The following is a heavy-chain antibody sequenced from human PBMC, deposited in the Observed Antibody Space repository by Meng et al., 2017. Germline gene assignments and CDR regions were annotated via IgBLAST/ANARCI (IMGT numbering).Heavy chain of an antibody. Sequence: VQLVQSGAEVKKPGASVKVSRKASGYTFTTYAIHWVRQAAGQRLEWMGWINAGNSDTKYSQKLQGRVTITRDTSASTVYMEVSSLRSEDTGVYYCARAIAVSGTGRFDYWGQGTLVTVSS. CDR1: GYTFTTYA. CDR3: ARAIAVSGTGRFDY. CDR2: INAGNSDT. J-gene: IGHJ4*02. V-gene: IGHV1-3*01. D-gene: IGHD6-19*01.